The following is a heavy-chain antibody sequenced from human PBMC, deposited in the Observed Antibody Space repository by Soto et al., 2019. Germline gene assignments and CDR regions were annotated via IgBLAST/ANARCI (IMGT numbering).Heavy chain of an antibody. CDR1: GYTFTSYY. V-gene: IGHV1-46*01. Sequence: ASVKVSCKASGYTFTSYYMHWVRQAPGQGLEWMGIINPSGGSTSYAQKFQGRVTMTRDTSTSTVYMELSSLRTEDTAVYYCARDEEPKQRGIVGANYRFDYWGQGTLVTVSS. J-gene: IGHJ4*02. D-gene: IGHD1-26*01. CDR3: ARDEEPKQRGIVGANYRFDY. CDR2: INPSGGST.